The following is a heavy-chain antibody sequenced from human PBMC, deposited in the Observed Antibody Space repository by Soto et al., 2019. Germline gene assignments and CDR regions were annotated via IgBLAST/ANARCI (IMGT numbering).Heavy chain of an antibody. D-gene: IGHD6-6*01. CDR3: AKGSASARPYYFDC. Sequence: GGSLRLSCAASGFTFSSYWMHWVRQVPGKGLMWVSRINSDGDSISYADSVKGRFTISRENSKNTVYLQMNNLRAEDTAVYYCAKGSASARPYYFDCWGQGTLVTVSS. J-gene: IGHJ4*02. CDR1: GFTFSSYW. V-gene: IGHV3-74*01. CDR2: INSDGDSI.